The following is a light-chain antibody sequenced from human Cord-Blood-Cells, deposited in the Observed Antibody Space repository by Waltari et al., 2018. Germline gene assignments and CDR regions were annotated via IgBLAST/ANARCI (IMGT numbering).Light chain of an antibody. Sequence: QSALTQPASVSGSPGQSITISCTGTSRDVGSYNLVSWYQQHPGKAPKLMIYEGSTRLSVVSNRFSGSKSGNTSSLTISGLQAEEEADYYCCSYAGSRLVFGGGTKLTVL. V-gene: IGLV2-23*01. CDR3: CSYAGSRLV. CDR2: EGS. CDR1: SRDVGSYNL. J-gene: IGLJ2*01.